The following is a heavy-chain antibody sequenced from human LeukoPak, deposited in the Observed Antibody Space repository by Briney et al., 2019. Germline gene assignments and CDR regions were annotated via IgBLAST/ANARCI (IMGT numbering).Heavy chain of an antibody. V-gene: IGHV4-61*02. CDR1: GGSISSGSYY. CDR2: IYTSGST. J-gene: IGHJ6*03. Sequence: ASQTLSLTCTVSGGSISSGSYYWSWIRQPAGKGLEWIRRIYTSGSTNYNPSLKSRVTISVDSPKNQFSLKLSSVTAADTAVYYCARVGSSSSEAHYYYYYYYMDVWGKGTTVTVSS. CDR3: ARVGSSSSEAHYYYYYYYMDV. D-gene: IGHD6-6*01.